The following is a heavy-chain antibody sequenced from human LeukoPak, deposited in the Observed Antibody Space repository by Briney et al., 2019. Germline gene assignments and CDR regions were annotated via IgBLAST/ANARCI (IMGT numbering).Heavy chain of an antibody. D-gene: IGHD3-22*01. CDR2: ISSSSSYI. V-gene: IGHV3-21*01. Sequence: SGGSLRLSCAASGFTFSRYSMNWVRQAPGKGLEWVSSISSSSSYIYYADSVKGRFTISRDNAKNSLYLQMNSLRAEDTAVYYCASIVVVTLADDAFDIWGQGTMVTVSS. CDR3: ASIVVVTLADDAFDI. CDR1: GFTFSRYS. J-gene: IGHJ3*02.